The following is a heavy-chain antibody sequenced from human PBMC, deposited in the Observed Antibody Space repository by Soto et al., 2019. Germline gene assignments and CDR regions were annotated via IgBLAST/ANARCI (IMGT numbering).Heavy chain of an antibody. CDR3: AKVTKRAAAGRYEYYTYGMDV. CDR2: ISGSGGRS. CDR1: GFAFSTYA. Sequence: EVQLLESGGALEHPGGSLRLSCAAAGFAFSTYAMTWVRQAPGKGLEWFSVISGSGGRSYYPASVNGRLTISRDNSKNALYLQLNGRRAEDTAVYYWAKVTKRAAAGRYEYYTYGMDVWGQGTTVTVSS. J-gene: IGHJ6*02. D-gene: IGHD6-13*01. V-gene: IGHV3-23*01.